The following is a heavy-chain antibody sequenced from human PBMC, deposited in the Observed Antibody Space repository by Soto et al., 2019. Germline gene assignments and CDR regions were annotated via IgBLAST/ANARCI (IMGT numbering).Heavy chain of an antibody. CDR3: AKAPTSIAARRNYYYYYGMDV. CDR2: ISGSGGST. CDR1: GFNFRLYE. Sequence: GGSLRLSCQASGFNFRLYEMHWVRKAPGKGLEWVSAISGSGGSTYYADSVKGRFTISRDNSKNTLYLQMNSLRAEDTAVYYCAKAPTSIAARRNYYYYYGMDVWGQGTTVTVSS. V-gene: IGHV3-23*01. J-gene: IGHJ6*02. D-gene: IGHD6-6*01.